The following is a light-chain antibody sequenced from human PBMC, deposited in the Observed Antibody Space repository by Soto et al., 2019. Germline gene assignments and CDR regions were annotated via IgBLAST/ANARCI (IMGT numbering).Light chain of an antibody. CDR1: SSNIGSNY. Sequence: QSVLTQPPSASGTPGQRVTISCSRSSSNIGSNYVYWYQQLPGTAPKLLIYRNNQRPSGVPDRFSGSKSGTSASLAISGLRSEDEADYYCAAWDDSLSAGVFGGGTKVTVL. CDR2: RNN. CDR3: AAWDDSLSAGV. J-gene: IGLJ3*02. V-gene: IGLV1-47*01.